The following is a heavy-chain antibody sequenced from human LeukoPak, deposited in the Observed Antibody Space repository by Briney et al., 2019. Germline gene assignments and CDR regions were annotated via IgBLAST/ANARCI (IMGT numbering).Heavy chain of an antibody. CDR2: IYSGGST. Sequence: PGGSLRLSCAASGFTVSSNYMSWVRQAPGKGLEWVSVIYSGGSTYYADSVKGRFTISRDNSKNTLYLQMNSLRAEDTAVYYCARSSGAGRISYDFWSGYYLDAFDIWGQGTMVTVSS. CDR1: GFTVSSNY. J-gene: IGHJ3*02. D-gene: IGHD3-3*01. CDR3: ARSSGAGRISYDFWSGYYLDAFDI. V-gene: IGHV3-53*01.